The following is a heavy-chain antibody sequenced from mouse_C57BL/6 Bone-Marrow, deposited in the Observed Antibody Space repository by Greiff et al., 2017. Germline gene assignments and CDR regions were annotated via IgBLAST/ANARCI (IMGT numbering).Heavy chain of an antibody. CDR2: INPNNGGT. CDR3: ARTYYSKRGWFAY. Sequence: EVQLQESGPELVKPGASVKMSCKASGYTFTDYNMHWVKQSHGKSLEWIGYINPNNGGTSYNQKFKGKATLTVNKSSSTAYMELRSLTSEDSAVYYCARTYYSKRGWFAYWGQGTLVTVSA. D-gene: IGHD2-5*01. V-gene: IGHV1-22*01. CDR1: GYTFTDYN. J-gene: IGHJ3*01.